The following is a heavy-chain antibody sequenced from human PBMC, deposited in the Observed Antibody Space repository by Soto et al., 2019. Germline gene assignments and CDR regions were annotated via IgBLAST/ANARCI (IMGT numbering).Heavy chain of an antibody. J-gene: IGHJ5*02. CDR2: IYTSGST. V-gene: IGHV4-4*07. D-gene: IGHD6-6*01. Sequence: SETLSLTCTVSGGSIISYYWSWIRQPAGKGLEWIGRIYTSGSTNYNPSLKSRVTMSVDTSKNQFSLKLSSVTAADTAVYYCARDSVIAATNWFDPWGQGTQVTVSS. CDR3: ARDSVIAATNWFDP. CDR1: GGSIISYY.